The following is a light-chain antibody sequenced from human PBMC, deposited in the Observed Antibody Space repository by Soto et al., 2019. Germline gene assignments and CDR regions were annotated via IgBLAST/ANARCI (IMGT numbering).Light chain of an antibody. CDR3: QQYTPWPVWT. V-gene: IGKV3-15*01. J-gene: IGKJ1*01. CDR1: QSISTN. Sequence: EILVTQSPATLSVSPGERVTLSCRASQSISTNLAWYQQKPGQAPRLLIYGPSTRATGVPARFSGSGSGTEFTRTISSLQSEDFAIYYCQQYTPWPVWTFGPGTKVDIX. CDR2: GPS.